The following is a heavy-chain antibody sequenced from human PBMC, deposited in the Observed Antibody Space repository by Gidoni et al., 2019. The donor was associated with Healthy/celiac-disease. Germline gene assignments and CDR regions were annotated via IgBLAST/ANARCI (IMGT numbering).Heavy chain of an antibody. J-gene: IGHJ4*02. CDR2: IYYSGST. Sequence: QLQLQESGPGQMKASETPSLACSVPVGSISSSLYYWGWIRQPPGKGLGWIGSIYYSGSTYYNPSLKSRVTISADTSKNQFSLRLGSVTAADTAVYYCASEVISWLFAYWGQGTLVTVSS. CDR3: ASEVISWLFAY. V-gene: IGHV4-39*01. D-gene: IGHD2-21*01. CDR1: VGSISSSLYY.